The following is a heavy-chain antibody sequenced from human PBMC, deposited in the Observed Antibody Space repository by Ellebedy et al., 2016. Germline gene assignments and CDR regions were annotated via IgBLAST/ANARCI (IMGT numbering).Heavy chain of an antibody. V-gene: IGHV1-58*02. D-gene: IGHD6-13*01. J-gene: IGHJ4*02. CDR3: ALDSSSSLWLKPNFDS. CDR1: GFTFIGSA. Sequence: ASVKVSCKASGFTFIGSAMQWVRQARGQRLEWIGWIVIGSGNTNYAQKFQERVSITRDMSTSTAYMELSSLRSEDTAVYFCALDSSSSLWLKPNFDSWGQGSLVTVSS. CDR2: IVIGSGNT.